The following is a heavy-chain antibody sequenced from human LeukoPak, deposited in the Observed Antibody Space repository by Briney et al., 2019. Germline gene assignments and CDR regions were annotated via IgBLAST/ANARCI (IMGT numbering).Heavy chain of an antibody. D-gene: IGHD5-18*01. Sequence: ASVKVSCKVSGYTITELFIHWVRQAPGKGLEWVGGFDPEDGETIYAQKFQGRVTMTEDTSTDTAYMELSSLRSEDTAVYYCATDRGYNYALNLGVWFDPWGQGTLVTVSS. CDR3: ATDRGYNYALNLGVWFDP. CDR1: GYTITELF. CDR2: FDPEDGET. J-gene: IGHJ5*02. V-gene: IGHV1-24*01.